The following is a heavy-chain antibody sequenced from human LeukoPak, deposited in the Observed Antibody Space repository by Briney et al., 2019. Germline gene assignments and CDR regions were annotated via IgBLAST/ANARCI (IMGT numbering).Heavy chain of an antibody. Sequence: PSETLSLTCTVSGGSISSYYWSWIRQPPGKGLEWIGYIYYSGSTNYSPSLKSRVTISVDTSKNQFSLKLSSVTAADTAVYYCARDLRGSSGFYYGDWGQGTLVTVSP. CDR3: ARDLRGSSGFYYGD. CDR2: IYYSGST. J-gene: IGHJ4*02. V-gene: IGHV4-59*01. CDR1: GGSISSYY. D-gene: IGHD3-22*01.